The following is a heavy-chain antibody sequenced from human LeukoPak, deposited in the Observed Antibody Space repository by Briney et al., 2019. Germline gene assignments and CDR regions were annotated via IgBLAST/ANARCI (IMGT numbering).Heavy chain of an antibody. Sequence: SVKVSCKASGFTFSNSAMQWVRQARGQRLEWIGWIVVGSGNTNYAQKFQKRVTITRDMSTSTAYMELSSLRSEDTAIYYCAADDMVAFKWGQGTLSPSRQ. J-gene: IGHJ4*02. CDR1: GFTFSNSA. CDR2: IVVGSGNT. CDR3: AADDMVAFK. V-gene: IGHV1-58*02. D-gene: IGHD5-12*01.